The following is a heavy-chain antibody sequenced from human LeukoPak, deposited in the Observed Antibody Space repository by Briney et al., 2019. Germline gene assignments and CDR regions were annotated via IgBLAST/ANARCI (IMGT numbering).Heavy chain of an antibody. CDR2: ISGSGGST. J-gene: IGHJ6*02. Sequence: GGSLRLSCAASGFTFSSYAMSWVRQAPGKGLEWVSAISGSGGSTYYADSVKGRFTIPRDNSKNTLYLQMNSLRAEDTAVYYCAKVVLSGFGGPHLLDYYYYGMDVWGQGTTVTVSS. CDR3: AKVVLSGFGGPHLLDYYYYGMDV. CDR1: GFTFSSYA. D-gene: IGHD3-10*01. V-gene: IGHV3-23*01.